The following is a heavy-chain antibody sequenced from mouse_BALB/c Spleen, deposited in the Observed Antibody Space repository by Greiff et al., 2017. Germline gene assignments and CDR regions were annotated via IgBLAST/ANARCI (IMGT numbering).Heavy chain of an antibody. CDR2: IRLKSNNYAT. V-gene: IGHV6-6*02. Sequence: EVKLVESGGGLVQPGGSMKLSCVASGFTFSNYWMNWVRQSPEKGLEWVAEIRLKSNNYATHYAESVKGRFTISRDDSKSSVYLQMNNLRAEDTGIYYCTRRNYYGEFAYWGQGTLVTVSA. D-gene: IGHD1-1*01. CDR3: TRRNYYGEFAY. CDR1: GFTFSNYW. J-gene: IGHJ3*01.